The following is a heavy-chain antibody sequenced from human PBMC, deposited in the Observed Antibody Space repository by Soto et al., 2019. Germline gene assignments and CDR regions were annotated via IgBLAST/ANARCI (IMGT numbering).Heavy chain of an antibody. CDR2: IIPIFGTA. Sequence: EASVKVSCKASGGTFSSYAISWVRQAPGQGLEWMGGIIPIFGTANYAQKFQGRVTITADESTSTAYMELSSLRSEDTAVYYCASRIQLWLLTGFDYWGQGTLVTVSS. CDR1: GGTFSSYA. CDR3: ASRIQLWLLTGFDY. V-gene: IGHV1-69*13. D-gene: IGHD5-18*01. J-gene: IGHJ4*02.